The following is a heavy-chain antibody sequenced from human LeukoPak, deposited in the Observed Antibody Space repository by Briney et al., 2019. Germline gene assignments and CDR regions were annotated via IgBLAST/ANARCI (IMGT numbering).Heavy chain of an antibody. V-gene: IGHV3-15*01. Sequence: PGGSLRLSCAASGFTFSNAWMSWVRQAPGKGPEWVGRIKSKTDGGTTDYAAPVKGRFTISRDDSKNTLYLQMNSLKTEDTAVYYCTIRGYSGYDGYWGQGTLVTVSS. CDR1: GFTFSNAW. CDR2: IKSKTDGGTT. J-gene: IGHJ4*02. D-gene: IGHD5-12*01. CDR3: TIRGYSGYDGY.